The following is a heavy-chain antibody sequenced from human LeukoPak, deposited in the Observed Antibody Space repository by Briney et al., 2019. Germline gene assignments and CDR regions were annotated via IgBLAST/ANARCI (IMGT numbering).Heavy chain of an antibody. CDR3: ARDGEEMNDYGDSNWFDP. CDR2: INPSGGST. Sequence: ASVKVSCKAPGYTFTSYYMHWVRQAPGQGLEWMGIINPSGGSTSYAQKFQGRVTMTRDTSTSTVYMELSSLRSEDTAVYYCARDGEEMNDYGDSNWFDPWGQGTLVTVSS. CDR1: GYTFTSYY. J-gene: IGHJ5*02. V-gene: IGHV1-46*01. D-gene: IGHD4-17*01.